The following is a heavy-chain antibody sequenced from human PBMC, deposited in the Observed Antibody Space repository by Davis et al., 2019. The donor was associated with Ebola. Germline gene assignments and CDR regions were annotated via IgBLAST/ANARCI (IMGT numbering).Heavy chain of an antibody. CDR3: ARDVLLWFGELFHRPYYFDY. J-gene: IGHJ4*02. CDR1: GGSISSGDYY. V-gene: IGHV4-39*02. CDR2: IYYSGST. D-gene: IGHD3-10*01. Sequence: SETLSLTCTVSGGSISSGDYYWSWIRQPPWKGLAWIGSIYYSGSTYYNPSLKSRVTISVDTSKNQFSLKLSSVTAADTAVYYCARDVLLWFGELFHRPYYFDYWGQGTLVTVSS.